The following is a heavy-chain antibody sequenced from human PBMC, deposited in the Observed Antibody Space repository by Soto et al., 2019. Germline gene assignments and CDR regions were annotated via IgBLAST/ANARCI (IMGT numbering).Heavy chain of an antibody. CDR3: AKGYSYGLYAY. Sequence: VGSLRLSCAASGFTFSSYAMSWVRQAPGKGLEWVSAISGSGGSTYYADSVKGRFTISRDNSKNTLYLQMNSLRAEDTAVYYCAKGYSYGLYAYWGQGTLVTVSS. J-gene: IGHJ4*02. CDR2: ISGSGGST. D-gene: IGHD5-18*01. V-gene: IGHV3-23*01. CDR1: GFTFSSYA.